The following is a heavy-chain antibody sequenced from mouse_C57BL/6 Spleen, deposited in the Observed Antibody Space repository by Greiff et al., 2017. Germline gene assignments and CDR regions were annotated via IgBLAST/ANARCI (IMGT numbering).Heavy chain of an antibody. CDR1: GFTFSDYG. Sequence: EVMLVESGGGLVKPGGSLKLSCAASGFTFSDYGMHWVRQAPEKGLEWVAYISSGSSTIYYADTVKGRFTISRDNAKNTLFLQMTSLRSEDTAMYYCATENYYYAMDYWGQGTSVTVSS. CDR3: ATENYYYAMDY. CDR2: ISSGSSTI. J-gene: IGHJ4*01. V-gene: IGHV5-17*01.